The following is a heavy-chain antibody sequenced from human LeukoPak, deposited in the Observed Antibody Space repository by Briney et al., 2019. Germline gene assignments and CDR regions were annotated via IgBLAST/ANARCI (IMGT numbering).Heavy chain of an antibody. D-gene: IGHD5-18*01. CDR3: AKSRQPSAPRNFDY. Sequence: ASVKVSCKASGGTFSSYAISWVRQAPGQGLEWMGRIIPILGIANYAQKFQGRVTITADKSTSTAYMELSSLRSEDTAVYYCAKSRQPSAPRNFDYWGQGILVTVSS. CDR1: GGTFSSYA. CDR2: IIPILGIA. J-gene: IGHJ4*02. V-gene: IGHV1-69*04.